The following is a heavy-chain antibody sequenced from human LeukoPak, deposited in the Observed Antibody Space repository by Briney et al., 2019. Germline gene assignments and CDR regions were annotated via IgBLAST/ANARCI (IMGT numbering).Heavy chain of an antibody. CDR1: GGSFSGDY. J-gene: IGHJ4*02. CDR2: INHSGST. CDR3: ARARGAVAIDY. Sequence: SETLSLTCAVYGGSFSGDYWSWIRQPPGKGLEWIGEINHSGSTNYNPSLKSRVTISVDTSNNQFSLKLSSVTAADTAVYYCARARGAVAIDYWGQGTRVTVSS. D-gene: IGHD6-19*01. V-gene: IGHV4-34*01.